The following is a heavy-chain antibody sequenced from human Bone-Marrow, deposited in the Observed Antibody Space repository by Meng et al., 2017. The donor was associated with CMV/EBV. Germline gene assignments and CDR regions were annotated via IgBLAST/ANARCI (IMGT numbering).Heavy chain of an antibody. V-gene: IGHV3-23*01. D-gene: IGHD3-3*01. CDR2: INSSGDKT. CDR1: GFTFNTYG. CDR3: AKESFLRFWVTGMSYGMDV. Sequence: GESLKISCAASGFTFNTYGMSWVRQAPGKGLEWVSVINSSGDKTFNADSVKGRFTISRDNSKNTLYLQMNSLRVEDTAVYYCAKESFLRFWVTGMSYGMDVWGQGTTVTVSS. J-gene: IGHJ6*02.